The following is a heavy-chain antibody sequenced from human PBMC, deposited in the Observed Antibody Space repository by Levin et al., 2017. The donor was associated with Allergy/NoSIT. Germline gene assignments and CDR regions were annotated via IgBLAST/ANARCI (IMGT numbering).Heavy chain of an antibody. D-gene: IGHD5-18*01. V-gene: IGHV4-31*03. J-gene: IGHJ4*02. CDR1: GGSISSGGYY. CDR3: ARGAAMATTDFDY. CDR2: IYYSGST. Sequence: SETLSLTCTVSGGSISSGGYYWSWIRQHPGKGLEWIGYIYYSGSTYYNPSLKSRVTISVDTSKNQFSLKLSSVTAADTAVYYCARGAAMATTDFDYWGQGTLVTVSS.